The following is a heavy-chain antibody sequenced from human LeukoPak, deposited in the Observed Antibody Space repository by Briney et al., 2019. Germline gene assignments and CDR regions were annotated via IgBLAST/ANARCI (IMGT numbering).Heavy chain of an antibody. CDR1: GFTFSEHT. CDR3: ARGNANHFDF. D-gene: IGHD1-1*01. Sequence: GGSLRLSCAASGFTFSEHTMNWVRQAPGKGLEWVSSISSGSAYINYADSVKGRFTISRDDTWNSLFLQMNSLRAEDTAVYYCARGNANHFDFWVQAALVTVSS. V-gene: IGHV3-21*01. J-gene: IGHJ4*02. CDR2: ISSGSAYI.